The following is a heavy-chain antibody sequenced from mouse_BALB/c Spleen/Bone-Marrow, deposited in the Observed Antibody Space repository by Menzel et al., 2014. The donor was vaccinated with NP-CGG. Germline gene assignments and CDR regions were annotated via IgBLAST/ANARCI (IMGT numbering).Heavy chain of an antibody. V-gene: IGHV1S127*01. Sequence: QVQLQQSGPQLVRPGASVKISCKASGYSFTSYCMHWVKQRPGQGLEWIGMIDPSDSETRLNQKFKDKATLTVDKSSSTAYMQLSSPTSEDSAVYYCASPSDGNPFAYWGQGTLVTVSA. CDR2: IDPSDSET. CDR3: ASPSDGNPFAY. CDR1: GYSFTSYC. D-gene: IGHD2-1*01. J-gene: IGHJ3*01.